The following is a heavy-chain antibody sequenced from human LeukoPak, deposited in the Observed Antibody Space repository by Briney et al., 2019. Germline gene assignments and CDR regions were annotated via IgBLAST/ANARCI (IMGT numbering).Heavy chain of an antibody. CDR1: GFTFARSA. CDR3: TTEDNFLIGYYDLDN. J-gene: IGHJ4*02. Sequence: RASVKVSCKASGFTFARSAVQWVRQARGQRPEWMGWIVIASGNTNYAQKLQERLTITRDMFSSTAYMELSNLTSEDTAVYYYTTEDNFLIGYYDLDNWGQRNPVTASS. D-gene: IGHD3-9*01. CDR2: IVIASGNT. V-gene: IGHV1-58*01.